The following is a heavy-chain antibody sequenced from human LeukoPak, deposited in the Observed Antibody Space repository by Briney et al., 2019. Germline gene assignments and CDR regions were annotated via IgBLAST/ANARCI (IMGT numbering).Heavy chain of an antibody. J-gene: IGHJ4*02. CDR1: GFTFSSYA. Sequence: PGGSPRLSCAASGFTFSSYAMSWVRQAPGKGLEWVSAISGSGGSTHYADSVKGRFTISRDNSKNTLYLQMNSLRAEDTAVYYCAKDQGVPAGPIDYWGQGTLVTVSS. D-gene: IGHD2-2*01. CDR2: ISGSGGST. V-gene: IGHV3-23*01. CDR3: AKDQGVPAGPIDY.